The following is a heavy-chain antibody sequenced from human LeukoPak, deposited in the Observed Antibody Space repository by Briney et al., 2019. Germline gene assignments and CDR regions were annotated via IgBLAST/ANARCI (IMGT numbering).Heavy chain of an antibody. D-gene: IGHD3-16*01. CDR2: ITGSGPCI. CDR3: VRDVGAVRGEVYFDY. J-gene: IGHJ4*02. V-gene: IGHV3-21*06. CDR1: GFTFSTFA. Sequence: GGSLRLSCAASGFTFSTFAMHWVRLSPGKGLEWVSSITGSGPCILYADSVKRRFTISRSNTNNLLYLEMNSLRAEDTAMYYCVRDVGAVRGEVYFDYWGQGTLVTVSS.